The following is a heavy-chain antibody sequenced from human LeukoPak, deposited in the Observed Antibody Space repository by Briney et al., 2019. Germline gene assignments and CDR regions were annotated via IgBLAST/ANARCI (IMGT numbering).Heavy chain of an antibody. CDR2: MNPNSGNT. D-gene: IGHD3-16*01. CDR3: ARGTLLRKYFDY. Sequence: GASVTVSCKASGYTFTSYDINWVRQATGQGLEWMGWMNPNSGNTGYAQKFQGRVTITRNTSISTAYMELSSLRSEDMAVYYCARGTLLRKYFDYWGQGTLVTVSS. CDR1: GYTFTSYD. V-gene: IGHV1-8*03. J-gene: IGHJ4*02.